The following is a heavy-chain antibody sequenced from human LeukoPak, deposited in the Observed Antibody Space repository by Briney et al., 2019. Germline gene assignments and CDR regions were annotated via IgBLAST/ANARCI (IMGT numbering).Heavy chain of an antibody. Sequence: PGGSLRLSCAASGFTFTSYAMSWVRRAPGKGLEWVSVISGSGGITYSADSVKGRFSISRDNSKNTLYLQMNSLRAEDTAVYYCARHGPKWELDYWGQGTLVTVSS. V-gene: IGHV3-23*01. J-gene: IGHJ4*02. D-gene: IGHD1-26*01. CDR3: ARHGPKWELDY. CDR2: ISGSGGIT. CDR1: GFTFTSYA.